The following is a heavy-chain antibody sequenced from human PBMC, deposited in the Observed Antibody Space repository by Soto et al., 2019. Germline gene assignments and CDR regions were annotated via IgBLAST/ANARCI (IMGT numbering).Heavy chain of an antibody. CDR2: IKNNANSYAI. J-gene: IGHJ3*02. CDR1: GFTFSDHY. Sequence: GGSLRLSCAASGFTFSDHYMDWVRQAPGKGLECVARIKNNANSYAIEYAASVKGRFTISRDDSKNSLYLQMNSLRTEDTAIYYCARVARGHDAFDIWGQGTMVTVS. V-gene: IGHV3-72*01. CDR3: ARVARGHDAFDI.